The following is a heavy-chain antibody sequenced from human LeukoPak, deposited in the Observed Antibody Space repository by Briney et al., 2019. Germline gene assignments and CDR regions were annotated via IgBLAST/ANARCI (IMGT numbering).Heavy chain of an antibody. CDR2: MNPNSGNT. Sequence: GASVTVSFTASGYTFTGYDINWVRQATGQGLEWMGWMNPNSGNTGYAQKFQGRVTMTRNTSISTAYMELSSLRSEDTAVYYCAREGALHSSSWGQGTLVTVSS. V-gene: IGHV1-8*01. D-gene: IGHD6-19*01. CDR1: GYTFTGYD. J-gene: IGHJ5*02. CDR3: AREGALHSSS.